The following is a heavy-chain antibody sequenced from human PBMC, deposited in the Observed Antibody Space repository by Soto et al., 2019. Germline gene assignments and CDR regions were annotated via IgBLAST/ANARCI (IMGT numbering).Heavy chain of an antibody. J-gene: IGHJ5*02. D-gene: IGHD2-15*01. CDR2: RYYSGTA. CDR1: GVSISSDY. CDR3: ARLSVADWFDP. V-gene: IGHV4-59*01. Sequence: QVHLQESGPGLVKPSETLSLTCTVSGVSISSDYWTWVRQPPGKGLEWIGYRYYSGTAKYNSSLKSRVTISVDTSKNQFYLKLSAVTVADTAVYYCARLSVADWFDPWGQGIQVTVSS.